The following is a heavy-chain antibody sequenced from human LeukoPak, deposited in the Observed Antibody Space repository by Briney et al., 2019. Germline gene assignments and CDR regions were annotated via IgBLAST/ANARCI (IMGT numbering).Heavy chain of an antibody. D-gene: IGHD6-13*01. J-gene: IGHJ4*02. V-gene: IGHV1-24*01. CDR3: ATEYSSSWYHYYYFDY. Sequence: GASVKVSCKVSGYTLTELSMHWVRQAPGKGLEWMGGFDPEDGETIYAQKFQGRVTMTEDTSTDTAYMELSSLRSEDTAVYYCATEYSSSWYHYYYFDYWGQGTLVTVSS. CDR1: GYTLTELS. CDR2: FDPEDGET.